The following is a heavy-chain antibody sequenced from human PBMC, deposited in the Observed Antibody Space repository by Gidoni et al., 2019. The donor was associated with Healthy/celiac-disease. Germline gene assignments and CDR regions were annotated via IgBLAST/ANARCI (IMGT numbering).Heavy chain of an antibody. CDR3: ARGRRDRSSPTYYYYGMDV. CDR2: ISSSSSYI. J-gene: IGHJ6*02. V-gene: IGHV3-21*01. CDR1: GFTFSSYS. D-gene: IGHD6-6*01. Sequence: CPASGFTFSSYSMNWVRQAPGKGLEWVSSISSSSSYIYYSDSVKGRFPISRDNAKNSLYLQMNSLRAEDTAVYYCARGRRDRSSPTYYYYGMDVWGQGTTVTVSS.